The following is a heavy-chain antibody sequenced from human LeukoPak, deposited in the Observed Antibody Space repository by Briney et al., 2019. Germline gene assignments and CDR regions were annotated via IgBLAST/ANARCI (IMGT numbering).Heavy chain of an antibody. Sequence: GGSLRLSCAASGFTFSDYYMSWIRQAPGKGLEWVSYISSSGSTIYYADSVKGRFTISRDNSKNTLYLQMNSLRAEDTAVYYCARDLYYYDSSGHVWWGQGTLVTVSS. V-gene: IGHV3-11*04. CDR3: ARDLYYYDSSGHVW. CDR1: GFTFSDYY. D-gene: IGHD3-22*01. J-gene: IGHJ4*02. CDR2: ISSSGSTI.